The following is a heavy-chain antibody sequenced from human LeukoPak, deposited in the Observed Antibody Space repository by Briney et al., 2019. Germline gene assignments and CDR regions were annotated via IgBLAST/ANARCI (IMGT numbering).Heavy chain of an antibody. V-gene: IGHV3-23*01. J-gene: IGHJ4*02. CDR3: AKDPVVYHGGSGWHYFDY. D-gene: IGHD6-19*01. Sequence: PGGSLRLSCAASRFTFSSYAMSWVRQAPGRGLEGVATIGGTGDRTYYADSVKGWFTISRDNSMDTLFLQMNSLKGEDTAVYYCAKDPVVYHGGSGWHYFDYWGQGTLVTVSS. CDR2: IGGTGDRT. CDR1: RFTFSSYA.